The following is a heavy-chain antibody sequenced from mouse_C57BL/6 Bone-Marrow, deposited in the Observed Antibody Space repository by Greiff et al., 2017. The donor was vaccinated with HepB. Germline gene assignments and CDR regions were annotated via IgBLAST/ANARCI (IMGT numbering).Heavy chain of an antibody. V-gene: IGHV5-9-1*02. Sequence: EVKLVESGEGLVKPGGSLKLSCAASGFTFSSYAMSWVRQTPEKRLEWVAYISSGGDYIYYADTVKGRFTISRDNARNTLYLQMSSLKSEDTAMYYCTRGTAQARGDYWGQGTTLTVSS. CDR2: ISSGGDYI. CDR1: GFTFSSYA. J-gene: IGHJ2*01. D-gene: IGHD3-2*02. CDR3: TRGTAQARGDY.